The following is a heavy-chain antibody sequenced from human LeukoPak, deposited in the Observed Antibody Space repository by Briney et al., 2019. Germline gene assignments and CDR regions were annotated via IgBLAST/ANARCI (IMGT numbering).Heavy chain of an antibody. D-gene: IGHD6-13*01. CDR2: LHFGGST. V-gene: IGHV4-59*01. CDR1: DGAITGYY. J-gene: IGHJ4*02. Sequence: SETLSLSCTVSDGAITGYYWGWIRQPPGKGLDWVGHLHFGGSTNYNPSLKSRVTISVDTSKNHFSLKLSSVTAADTAVYYCARGYSTSWTYYFDYWGQGALVAVSS. CDR3: ARGYSTSWTYYFDY.